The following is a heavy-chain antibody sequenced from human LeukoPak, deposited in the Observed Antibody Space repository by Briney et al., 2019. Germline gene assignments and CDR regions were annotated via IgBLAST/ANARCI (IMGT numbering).Heavy chain of an antibody. J-gene: IGHJ4*02. V-gene: IGHV3-23*01. D-gene: IGHD1-20*01. CDR2: ICANDGNT. CDR1: GLTFRNYD. CDR3: ARANNCIDY. Sequence: GGSLRLSCAASGLTFRNYDMSWVRQAPGKGLEWVSVICANDGNTYYADAVEGRFTISRDNSKDTLYLQMDSLRAEDTAVYYCARANNCIDYWGQGTLVTVSS.